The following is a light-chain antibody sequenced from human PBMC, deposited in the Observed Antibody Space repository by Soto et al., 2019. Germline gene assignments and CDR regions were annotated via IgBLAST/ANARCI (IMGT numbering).Light chain of an antibody. CDR2: EVS. V-gene: IGLV2-8*01. Sequence: QCARTHPPSASCSPRHSVTMSCTGNSSHVGGYNYVSWYQQHPGKAPKLMIYEVSKRPSGVPDRFSGSKSGNTASLTVSGLQAEDEADYYCSSYAGSNTLYVFGTGTKVTVL. CDR3: SSYAGSNTLYV. J-gene: IGLJ1*01. CDR1: SSHVGGYNY.